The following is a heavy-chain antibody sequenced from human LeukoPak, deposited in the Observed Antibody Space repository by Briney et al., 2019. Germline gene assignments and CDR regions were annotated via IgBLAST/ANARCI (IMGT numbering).Heavy chain of an antibody. J-gene: IGHJ4*02. CDR1: GFTFSNFW. D-gene: IGHD1-14*01. V-gene: IGHV3-7*01. CDR3: TRERTYNSEDY. CDR2: IKPDGSEK. Sequence: GGSQRLSCVASGFTFSNFWMNWVRQAPGKGLEWLANIKPDGSEKYYVDSVKGRFTISRDNAKNSLYLQMNSLRVEDTAMYYCTRERTYNSEDYWGQGTLVTV.